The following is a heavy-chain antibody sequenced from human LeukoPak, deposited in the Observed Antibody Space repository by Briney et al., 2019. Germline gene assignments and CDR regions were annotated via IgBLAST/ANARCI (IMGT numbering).Heavy chain of an antibody. CDR2: ISGSGGST. Sequence: PGGSLRLSCAASGFTFSSYAMSWVRQAPGKGLEWVSAISGSGGSTYYADSVKGRFTISRDNSKNTLYLQMNSLRAEDTAVYYCAKAGTDSYYYYYMDVWGKGTTVTVSS. CDR1: GFTFSSYA. CDR3: AKAGTDSYYYYYMDV. V-gene: IGHV3-23*01. D-gene: IGHD6-13*01. J-gene: IGHJ6*03.